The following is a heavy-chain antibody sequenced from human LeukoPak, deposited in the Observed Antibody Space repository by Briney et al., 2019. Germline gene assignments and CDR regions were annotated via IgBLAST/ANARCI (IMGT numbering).Heavy chain of an antibody. CDR1: GFTFSSYW. CDR2: IKQDGSEK. Sequence: GGSLRLSCAASGFTFSSYWMSWVRQAPGKGLEWVANIKQDGSEKYYVDSVKGRFTISRDNSKNTVSLQMNSLRPEDTAVYYCARGLPNWQQFGSDFDYWGQGTLVTVSS. D-gene: IGHD5-24*01. J-gene: IGHJ4*02. V-gene: IGHV3-7*01. CDR3: ARGLPNWQQFGSDFDY.